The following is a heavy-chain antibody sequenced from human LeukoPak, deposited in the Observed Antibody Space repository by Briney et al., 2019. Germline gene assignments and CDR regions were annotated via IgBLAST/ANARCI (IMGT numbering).Heavy chain of an antibody. D-gene: IGHD3-3*01. CDR1: GGSISSSSYY. J-gene: IGHJ5*02. CDR2: IYYSGST. Sequence: PSETLSLTCTVSGGSISSSSYYWGWIRQPPGKGLEWIGGIYYSGSTYYNPSLKSRVTISVDTSKNQFSLKLSSVTAADTAVYYCARGATAYYDFWSGYRRFDPWGQGTLVTVSS. CDR3: ARGATAYYDFWSGYRRFDP. V-gene: IGHV4-39*07.